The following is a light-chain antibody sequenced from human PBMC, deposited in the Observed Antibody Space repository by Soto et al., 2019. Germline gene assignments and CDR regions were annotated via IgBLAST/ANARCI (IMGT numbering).Light chain of an antibody. CDR3: QQRSNWLALT. J-gene: IGKJ5*01. Sequence: TQSQACLPMSPGPRASLSCRASQSVSSYLAWYQQKPGQAPRLLIYDASNRATGIPARFSGSGSGTDFTLTISSLEPEDFAVYYCQQRSNWLALTFGGGTRLEIK. CDR2: DAS. V-gene: IGKV3-11*01. CDR1: QSVSSY.